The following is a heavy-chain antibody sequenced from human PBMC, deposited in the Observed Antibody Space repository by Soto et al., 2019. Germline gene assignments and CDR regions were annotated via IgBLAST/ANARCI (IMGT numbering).Heavy chain of an antibody. CDR2: IGPESGAT. J-gene: IGHJ4*02. CDR1: GYTFIGHY. V-gene: IGHV1-2*02. Sequence: ASVKVSCKASGYTFIGHYIHWVRQAPEQGPEWMGEIGPESGATRYAQKFQGRVTMTRDMSITTVYMELNNLSPDDTAVYYCGRGRSGQIVVFYWGQGTPVTVSS. D-gene: IGHD1-26*01. CDR3: GRGRSGQIVVFY.